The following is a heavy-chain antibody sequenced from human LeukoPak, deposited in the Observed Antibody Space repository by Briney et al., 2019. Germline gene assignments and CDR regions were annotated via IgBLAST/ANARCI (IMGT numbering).Heavy chain of an antibody. CDR3: ARGSEVVPAAYGMDV. Sequence: ASVKVSCKASGYTFTSYAMNWVRQAPGQGLEWMGWINTNTGNPTYAQGLTGRFVFSLDTSVSTAYLQISSLKAEDTAVYYCARGSEVVPAAYGMDVWGQGTTVTVSS. V-gene: IGHV7-4-1*02. CDR2: INTNTGNP. D-gene: IGHD2-2*01. CDR1: GYTFTSYA. J-gene: IGHJ6*02.